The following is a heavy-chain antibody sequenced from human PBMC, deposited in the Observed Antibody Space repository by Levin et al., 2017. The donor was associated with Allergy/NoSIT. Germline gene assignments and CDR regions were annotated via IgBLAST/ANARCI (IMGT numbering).Heavy chain of an antibody. Sequence: SQTLSLTCAISGNGVSSNPPVWTGIGRSQPEALGGLGGPYSGSKCFVDFAVSVKGELPINPDIYKNQFSLQLNSVTHEDTAVYYCTRGSSRWFDTWGQGTLVTVSS. J-gene: IGHJ5*02. CDR3: TRGSSRWFDT. D-gene: IGHD3-10*01. V-gene: IGHV6-1*01. CDR1: GNGVSSNPPV. CDR2: PYSGSKCFV.